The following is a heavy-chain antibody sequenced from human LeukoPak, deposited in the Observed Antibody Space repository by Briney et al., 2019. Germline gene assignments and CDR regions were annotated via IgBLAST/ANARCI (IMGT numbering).Heavy chain of an antibody. CDR1: GYTFTSYG. CDR2: ISAYNGNT. CDR3: ARDRRGGGGVSYFDY. D-gene: IGHD3-16*01. Sequence: ASVKVSCKASGYTFTSYGISWVRQAPGQGLEWMGWISAYNGNTNYAQKLQGRVTMTTDTSTSTAYMELRSLRSDDTAVYYCARDRRGGGGVSYFDYWGQGTLVTVSS. V-gene: IGHV1-18*01. J-gene: IGHJ4*02.